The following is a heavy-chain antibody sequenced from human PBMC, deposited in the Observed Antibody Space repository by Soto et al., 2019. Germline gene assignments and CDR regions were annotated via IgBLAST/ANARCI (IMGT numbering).Heavy chain of an antibody. Sequence: QVQLVESGGGVVQPGRSLRHSCTASGFTFNTYAMHWVRQAPGRGLEWVAIISSDGFNKYYADSVKGRFTISRDNSKNTLYVQMNSLRAEDTAVYYCAKDPITHGWSANYFDYWGQGTLVTVSS. D-gene: IGHD6-19*01. CDR1: GFTFNTYA. V-gene: IGHV3-30*18. CDR3: AKDPITHGWSANYFDY. CDR2: ISSDGFNK. J-gene: IGHJ4*02.